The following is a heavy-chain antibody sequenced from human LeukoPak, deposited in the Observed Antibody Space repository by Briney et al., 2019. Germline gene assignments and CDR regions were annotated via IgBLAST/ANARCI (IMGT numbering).Heavy chain of an antibody. V-gene: IGHV3-21*04. CDR1: GLTFSSYS. D-gene: IGHD3-22*01. J-gene: IGHJ3*02. Sequence: GGSLRLSCAASGLTFSSYSMNWVRQAPGKGLEWVSSISSSSSYIYYADSVKGRFTISRDNAKNSLYLQMNSLRAEDTALYYCAKDNGETMTVLPGAFDIWGQGTMVTVSS. CDR3: AKDNGETMTVLPGAFDI. CDR2: ISSSSSYI.